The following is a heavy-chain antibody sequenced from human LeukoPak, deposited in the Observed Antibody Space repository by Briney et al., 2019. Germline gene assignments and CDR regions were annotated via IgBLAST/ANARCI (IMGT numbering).Heavy chain of an antibody. V-gene: IGHV3-30*02. J-gene: IGHJ4*02. CDR1: GFTFSSYG. D-gene: IGHD6-13*01. CDR3: AKKQDSSLLPDDY. Sequence: GGSLRLSCAASGFTFSSYGMHWVRQAPGKGLEWVAFIRYDGSNKYYADSVKGRFTISRDNSKNTLYLQMNSLRAEDTAVYYCAKKQDSSLLPDDYWGQGTLVTVSS. CDR2: IRYDGSNK.